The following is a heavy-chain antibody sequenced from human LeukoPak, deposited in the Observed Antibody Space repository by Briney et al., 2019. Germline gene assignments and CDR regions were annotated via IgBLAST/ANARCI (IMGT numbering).Heavy chain of an antibody. CDR3: ARFSAYFYGSGTSGFDF. CDR1: GGSIGTYY. J-gene: IGHJ4*02. Sequence: PSETLSLTCTVSGGSIGTYYWSWIRQPPGKGLEWIGYIHYSGSTNYIPSLKSRLTMSVDTSKNKFSLTLNSVTAADTAVYYCARFSAYFYGSGTSGFDFWGQGTLLTVTS. CDR2: IHYSGST. D-gene: IGHD3-10*01. V-gene: IGHV4-59*01.